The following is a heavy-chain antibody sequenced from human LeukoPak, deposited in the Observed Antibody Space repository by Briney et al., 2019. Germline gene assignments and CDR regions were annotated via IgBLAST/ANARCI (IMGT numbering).Heavy chain of an antibody. CDR2: IDSSASTT. D-gene: IGHD5-12*01. CDR3: ASAHGGSGYDRPFDY. Sequence: PGGSLRLSCTASKFYFSTYDMNWVRQVPGKGLEWVSYIDSSASTTYYAGSVQGRFTVSRDNAKNSLYLQMTSLRVEDTAFYYCASAHGGSGYDRPFDYWGQGTLVTVSS. V-gene: IGHV3-48*03. CDR1: KFYFSTYD. J-gene: IGHJ4*02.